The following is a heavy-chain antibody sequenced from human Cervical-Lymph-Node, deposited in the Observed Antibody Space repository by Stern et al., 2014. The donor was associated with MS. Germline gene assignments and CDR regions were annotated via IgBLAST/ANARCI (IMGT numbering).Heavy chain of an antibody. CDR1: GFTFSSYG. Sequence: QEQLVQSGGGVVQPGRSLRLSCAASGFTFSSYGMHWVRQAPGKGLEWVTVISYDGSNKYYADSVKGRFTISRDNSKNTLYLQMNSLRAEDTAVYYCARDLSSASFSGGVDIWGQGTMVTVSS. D-gene: IGHD2-8*02. V-gene: IGHV3-30*03. CDR2: ISYDGSNK. CDR3: ARDLSSASFSGGVDI. J-gene: IGHJ3*02.